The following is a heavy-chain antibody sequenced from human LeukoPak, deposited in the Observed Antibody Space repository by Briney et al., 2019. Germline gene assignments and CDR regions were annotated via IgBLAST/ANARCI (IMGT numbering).Heavy chain of an antibody. Sequence: GGSLRLSCAASGFIFSSHAMNWVRRAPGKGLEWFSGISTSGDRRYYADSVKGRFSISRDNSEKTLFLEMNSLRDDDTAVYYCIKGDWADNWGQGTLVTVSS. CDR2: ISTSGDRR. CDR1: GFIFSSHA. V-gene: IGHV3-23*01. J-gene: IGHJ4*02. D-gene: IGHD3-9*01. CDR3: IKGDWADN.